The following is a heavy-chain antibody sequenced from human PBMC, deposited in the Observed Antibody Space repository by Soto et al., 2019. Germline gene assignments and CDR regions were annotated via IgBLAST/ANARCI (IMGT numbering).Heavy chain of an antibody. Sequence: QVHLQESGPGLVKPSETLSITCSVSGGSISNYYWSWIRQPAGKRLEWIGRIYSTGSTNYNPSLKSRVTMSLDTSQKQISLQLTSVTAADTAVYYCAREAFSGGVWSFDLWGRGTLVTVPS. CDR1: GGSISNYY. CDR2: IYSTGST. D-gene: IGHD2-15*01. CDR3: AREAFSGGVWSFDL. J-gene: IGHJ2*01. V-gene: IGHV4-4*07.